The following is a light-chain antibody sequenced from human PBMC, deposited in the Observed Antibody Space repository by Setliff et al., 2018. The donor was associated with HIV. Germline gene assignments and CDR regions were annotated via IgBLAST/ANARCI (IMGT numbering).Light chain of an antibody. V-gene: IGLV2-14*03. Sequence: SVLTQPASVSGSPGQSITISCTGSSSDVGGYNYVSWYQRHPGKAPKLMIYAVSNRPSGVSNRFSGSKSGNTASLTISGLQAEDEADYYCSSYTSSTPLYVFGTGTKVTVL. CDR1: SSDVGGYNY. CDR2: AVS. CDR3: SSYTSSTPLYV. J-gene: IGLJ1*01.